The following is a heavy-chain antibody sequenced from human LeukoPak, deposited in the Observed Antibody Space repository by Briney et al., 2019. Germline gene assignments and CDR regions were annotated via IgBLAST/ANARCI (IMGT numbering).Heavy chain of an antibody. D-gene: IGHD3-10*01. V-gene: IGHV4-61*02. CDR2: IYNSEST. CDR1: GGSISSGSYY. CDR3: ARDTPIYGVRGQEGDV. J-gene: IGHJ6*04. Sequence: TAQTLSLTCTVSGGSISSGSYYWSWIRQPAGKGLEWIGRIYNSESTNYNPSLKSRATISVDTSKNQFSLKLSSVTAADTAVYYCARDTPIYGVRGQEGDVWGKGTTVTVSS.